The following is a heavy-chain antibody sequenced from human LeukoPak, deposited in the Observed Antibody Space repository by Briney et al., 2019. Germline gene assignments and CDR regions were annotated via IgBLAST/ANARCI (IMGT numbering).Heavy chain of an antibody. J-gene: IGHJ4*02. V-gene: IGHV3-7*01. CDR1: GFTFSSYS. Sequence: GGSLRLSCAASGFTFSSYSMSWVRQAPGKGLEWVANIKQDGSEKYYVDSVKGRFTISRDNAKNSLYLQMNSLRADDTAVYYCARAYYYDTSATPDYWGQGTLVTVSS. D-gene: IGHD3-22*01. CDR3: ARAYYYDTSATPDY. CDR2: IKQDGSEK.